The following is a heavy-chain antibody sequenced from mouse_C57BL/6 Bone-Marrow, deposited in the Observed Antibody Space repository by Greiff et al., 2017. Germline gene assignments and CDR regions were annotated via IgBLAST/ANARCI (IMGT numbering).Heavy chain of an antibody. Sequence: VQLVDSFPFLFAPSQSLSITCTVSGFSLTSYGVDWVRQPPGKGLEWLGVIWGGGSTNYNSALMSRLSISKDNSKSQVFLKMNSLQTDDTAMYYYAKQGWDGFMDYWGQGTSVTVSS. CDR2: IWGGGST. V-gene: IGHV2-9*01. CDR3: AKQGWDGFMDY. D-gene: IGHD4-1*01. CDR1: GFSLTSYG. J-gene: IGHJ4*01.